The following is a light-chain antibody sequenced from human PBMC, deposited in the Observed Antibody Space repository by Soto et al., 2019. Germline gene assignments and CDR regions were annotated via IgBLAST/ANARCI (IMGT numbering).Light chain of an antibody. CDR3: GADHGSGSNFVWV. J-gene: IGLJ3*02. V-gene: IGLV9-49*01. Sequence: QSVLTQPPSASASLGASVTLTCTLSSGYSNYKVDWYQQRPGKGPRILMRVGTGGIVGSKGDGIPDRFSVLGSGLNRYLTIKNIQEEDESDYHCGADHGSGSNFVWVFGGGTQLTVL. CDR2: VGTGGIVG. CDR1: SGYSNYK.